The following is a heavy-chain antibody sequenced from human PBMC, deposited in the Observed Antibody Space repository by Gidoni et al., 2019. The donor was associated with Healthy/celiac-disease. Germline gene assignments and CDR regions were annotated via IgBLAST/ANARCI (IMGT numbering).Heavy chain of an antibody. Sequence: QVQLVESGGGVVQPGRSRRLSWADSGFTFSSYAMHWVRQAPGKGLGWVAVISYDGSNKYYADSVKGRFTISRDNSKNTLYLQMNSLRAEDTAVYYCARDLRNSGSYFYWGQGTLVTVSS. J-gene: IGHJ4*02. CDR1: GFTFSSYA. CDR2: ISYDGSNK. D-gene: IGHD1-26*01. CDR3: ARDLRNSGSYFY. V-gene: IGHV3-30-3*01.